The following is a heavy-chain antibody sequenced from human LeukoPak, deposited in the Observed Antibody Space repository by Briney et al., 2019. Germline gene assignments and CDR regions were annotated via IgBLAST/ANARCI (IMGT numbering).Heavy chain of an antibody. CDR1: GVSISSYY. CDR3: ARQGRGYSYDTYYFDY. J-gene: IGHJ4*02. Sequence: PSETLSLTCTVSGVSISSYYWSWIRQPPGKGLEWIGYIYYSGSTNYKPSLKSRVTISVDTSKNQFSLKLSSVTAADTAVYYCARQGRGYSYDTYYFDYWGQGTLVTVSS. D-gene: IGHD5-18*01. V-gene: IGHV4-59*08. CDR2: IYYSGST.